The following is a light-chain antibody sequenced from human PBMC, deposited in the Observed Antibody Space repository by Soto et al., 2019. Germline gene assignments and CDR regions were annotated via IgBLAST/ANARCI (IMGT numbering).Light chain of an antibody. Sequence: DVQMTQSQSSLTASVGDTVTITCRASQDISIYLAWFQQKPGKAPKSLIYGTSTLHSGVPSKFSGSRSGTDFTLTISSLQPEDFATYYCQQYNHHPLTFGGGTKVDIK. CDR1: QDISIY. J-gene: IGKJ4*01. V-gene: IGKV1-16*02. CDR3: QQYNHHPLT. CDR2: GTS.